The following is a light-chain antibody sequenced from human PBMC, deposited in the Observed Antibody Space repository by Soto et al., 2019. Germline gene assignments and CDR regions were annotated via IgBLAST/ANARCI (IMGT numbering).Light chain of an antibody. Sequence: EIVLTQSPGTLSLSPGERATLSCRASQSVADNYLPWYQQKPGQPPRLLIYAASRRAAGIPDTFSGSGSGTDFTLTITRLEPEDFALYYCQQYGHSPRTFGQGTKVEVK. CDR1: QSVADNY. CDR3: QQYGHSPRT. CDR2: AAS. J-gene: IGKJ1*01. V-gene: IGKV3-20*01.